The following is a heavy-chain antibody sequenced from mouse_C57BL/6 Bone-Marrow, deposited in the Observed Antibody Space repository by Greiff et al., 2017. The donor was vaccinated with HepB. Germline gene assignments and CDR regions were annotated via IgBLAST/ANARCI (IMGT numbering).Heavy chain of an antibody. Sequence: VKLQQSGPELVKPGASVKISCKASGYAFSSSWMNWVKQRPGKGLEWIGRIYPGDGDTNYNGKFKGKATLTADKSSSTAYMQLSSLTSEDSAVYFCAREGGNFFFAYWGQGTLVTVSA. CDR3: AREGGNFFFAY. CDR2: IYPGDGDT. J-gene: IGHJ3*01. V-gene: IGHV1-82*01. CDR1: GYAFSSSW.